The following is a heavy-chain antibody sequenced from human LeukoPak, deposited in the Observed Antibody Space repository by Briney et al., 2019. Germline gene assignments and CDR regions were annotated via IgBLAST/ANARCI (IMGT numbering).Heavy chain of an antibody. V-gene: IGHV3-7*01. CDR1: GFTFSSYW. CDR2: IKQDGSEK. Sequence: PGGSLRLSCAASGFTFSSYWMSWVRQAPGKGLEWVANIKQDGSEKYYVDSVKGRFTISRDNAKKSLYLQMNSLRAEDTALYYCARDLLGYNNHYMDVWGKGTTVTVSS. CDR3: ARDLLGYNNHYMDV. D-gene: IGHD3-9*01. J-gene: IGHJ6*03.